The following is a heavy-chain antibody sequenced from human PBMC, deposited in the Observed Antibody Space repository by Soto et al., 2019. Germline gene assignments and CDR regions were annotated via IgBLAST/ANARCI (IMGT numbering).Heavy chain of an antibody. V-gene: IGHV3-33*01. J-gene: IGHJ3*02. D-gene: IGHD3-9*01. Sequence: LRLSCAASGFTFRSYGMHWVRHAPGKGLEWVAVIWYDGSNKYYADSVKGRFTISRDNSKNTLYLQMNSLRAEDTAVYYCARDPLPWGYYDILTGYYSYAFDIWGQGTMVTVSS. CDR2: IWYDGSNK. CDR1: GFTFRSYG. CDR3: ARDPLPWGYYDILTGYYSYAFDI.